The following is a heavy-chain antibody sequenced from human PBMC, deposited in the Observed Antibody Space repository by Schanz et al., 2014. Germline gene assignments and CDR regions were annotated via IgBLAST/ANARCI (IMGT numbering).Heavy chain of an antibody. V-gene: IGHV3-23*01. CDR2: ISGSGGST. CDR1: GFSFSSYA. J-gene: IGHJ3*02. D-gene: IGHD3-10*01. CDR3: AKGRFGELSAFDI. Sequence: EVQLLESGGGLVEPGGSLRLSCAASGFSFSSYAMSWVRQAPGKGLEWVSAISGSGGSTYYADSVKGRFTISRDNSKNTLYLQMNSLRAEDTAVYCCAKGRFGELSAFDIWGQGTKVTVSP.